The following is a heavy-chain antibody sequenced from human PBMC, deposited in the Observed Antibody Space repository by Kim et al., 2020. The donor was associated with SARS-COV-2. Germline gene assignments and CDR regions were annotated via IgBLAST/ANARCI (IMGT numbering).Heavy chain of an antibody. Sequence: SLRLSCAASGFTFSDYYMSWIRQAPGTLLEWVSYIISSGSTIYYADSVKVRFTISRDNATNSLYLQMNSLRAEDPAVYSCARFSSSIIVVVIILYYY. CDR1: GFTFSDYY. J-gene: IGHJ6*01. CDR2: IISSGSTI. CDR3: ARFSSSIIVVVIILYYY. D-gene: IGHD3-22*01. V-gene: IGHV3-11*01.